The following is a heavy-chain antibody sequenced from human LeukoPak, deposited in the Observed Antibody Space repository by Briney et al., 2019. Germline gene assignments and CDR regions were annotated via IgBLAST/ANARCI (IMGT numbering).Heavy chain of an antibody. CDR1: GYSISSGYY. J-gene: IGHJ5*02. CDR2: IYHSGGT. V-gene: IGHV4-38-2*02. CDR3: ARDTGKCRGGTCFSHWFDP. D-gene: IGHD2-15*01. Sequence: SETLSLTCTVSGYSISSGYYWGWIRQPPGKGLEWIGNIYHSGGTYYNASLRSRVTISTDTSKNQFSLRLSSVTAADMAIYYCARDTGKCRGGTCFSHWFDPWGQGTLVIVSS.